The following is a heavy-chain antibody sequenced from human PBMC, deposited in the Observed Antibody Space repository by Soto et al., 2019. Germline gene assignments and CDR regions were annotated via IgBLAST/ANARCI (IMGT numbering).Heavy chain of an antibody. V-gene: IGHV1-3*01. CDR3: ARDSVSYGPGVNDY. CDR1: GYTFTSYA. CDR2: INAGNGTT. Sequence: EASVKVSCKASGYTFTSYAMHWVRQAPGQRLEWMGWINAGNGTTYYAESVKGRFTISRDTSQNTLYLQMNSLRAEDTAVYYCARDSVSYGPGVNDYWGQGTPVTVSS. J-gene: IGHJ4*02. D-gene: IGHD5-18*01.